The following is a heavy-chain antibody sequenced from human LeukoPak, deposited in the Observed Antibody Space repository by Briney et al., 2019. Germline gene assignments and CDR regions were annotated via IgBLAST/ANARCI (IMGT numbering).Heavy chain of an antibody. D-gene: IGHD3-16*01. J-gene: IGHJ4*02. CDR1: TFTKAW. CDR3: TTEYFGGFEY. V-gene: IGHV3-15*07. Sequence: GGSLRLSCVASTFTKAWMNWVRQAPGKGLEWVGRVKNRGDGRTTDYAAPVKGRFTISRDDSKRTVYLQMNSLKTEDTAVYFCTTEYFGGFEYWGQGTLVTVST. CDR2: VKNRGDGRTT.